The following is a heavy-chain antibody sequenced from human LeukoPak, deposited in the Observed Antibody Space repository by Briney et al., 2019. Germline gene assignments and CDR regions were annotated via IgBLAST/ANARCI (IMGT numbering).Heavy chain of an antibody. Sequence: GGSLRLSCAASGFTFSNYWMSWVRQAPGKGLEWVDNIKEDGSEKYYVDSVKGRFTISRDNARNSLYLQMNSLRAEDTAVYYCASGRQLGYWGQGTLVTVSS. V-gene: IGHV3-7*01. CDR3: ASGRQLGY. D-gene: IGHD6-13*01. J-gene: IGHJ4*02. CDR2: IKEDGSEK. CDR1: GFTFSNYW.